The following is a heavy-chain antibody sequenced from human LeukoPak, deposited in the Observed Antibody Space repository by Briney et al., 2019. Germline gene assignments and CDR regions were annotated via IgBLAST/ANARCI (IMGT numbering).Heavy chain of an antibody. CDR3: TRDPSRLRINKMNDY. V-gene: IGHV3-49*03. D-gene: IGHD4-17*01. CDR2: IRSKAYGGTT. J-gene: IGHJ4*02. CDR1: GLSFSFYA. Sequence: PGGSLRLSCAASGLSFSFYAMSWFRQAPGKGLEWVGFIRSKAYGGTTEYAASVKGRFTISRDDSKSIAYLQMNSLKTEDTAVYYCTRDPSRLRINKMNDYWGQGTLVTVSS.